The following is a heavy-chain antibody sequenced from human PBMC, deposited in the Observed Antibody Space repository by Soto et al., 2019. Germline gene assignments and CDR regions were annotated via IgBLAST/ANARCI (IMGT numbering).Heavy chain of an antibody. CDR3: ARGNYDILTGYYRGWFDP. Sequence: PSETLSLTCAVSGGSISSGGYYWSWIRQPPGKGLEWIGYIYYSGSTNYNPSLKSRVTISVDTSKNQFSLKLSSVTAADTAVYYCARGNYDILTGYYRGWFDPWGQGTLVTVSS. CDR2: IYYSGST. CDR1: GGSISSGGYY. V-gene: IGHV4-61*08. J-gene: IGHJ5*02. D-gene: IGHD3-9*01.